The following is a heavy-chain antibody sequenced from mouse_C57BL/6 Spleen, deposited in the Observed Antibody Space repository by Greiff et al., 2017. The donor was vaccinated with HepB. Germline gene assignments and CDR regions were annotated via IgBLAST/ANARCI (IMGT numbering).Heavy chain of an antibody. V-gene: IGHV1-55*01. CDR3: ARENYDGSSYRYFDV. CDR1: GYTFTSYW. CDR2: IYPGSGST. Sequence: VQLQQSGAELVKPGASVKMSCKASGYTFTSYWITWVKQRPGQGLEWIGDIYPGSGSTNYNEKFKSKATLTVDTSSSTAYMQLSSLTSEDSAVYYCARENYDGSSYRYFDVWGTGTTVTVSS. J-gene: IGHJ1*03. D-gene: IGHD1-1*01.